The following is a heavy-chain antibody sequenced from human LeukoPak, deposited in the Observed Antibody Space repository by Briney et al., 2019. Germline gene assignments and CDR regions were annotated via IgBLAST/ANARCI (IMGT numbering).Heavy chain of an antibody. V-gene: IGHV3-21*01. D-gene: IGHD5-18*01. CDR2: ISSSSSSI. J-gene: IGHJ3*02. Sequence: PGGSLRLSCAASGFTFSSYEMNWVRQAPGKGLEWVSSISSSSSSIYYADSLKGRFTISRDNAKNSLYLQMNSLRAEDTAVYYCARDETYSYGAYSFDIWGQGTMVTVSS. CDR1: GFTFSSYE. CDR3: ARDETYSYGAYSFDI.